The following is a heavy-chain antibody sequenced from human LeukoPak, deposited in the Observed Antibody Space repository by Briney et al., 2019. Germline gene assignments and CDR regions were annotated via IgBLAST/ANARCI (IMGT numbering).Heavy chain of an antibody. CDR1: GFTFSSYW. CDR3: AREGNYYGSGSYYNRQFDY. V-gene: IGHV3-7*01. Sequence: GGSLTLSCAASGFTFSSYWMSWVRQAPREGLEWVANINQDGSEKYYVESVKGRFTISRDNAKNSLYLQMNSLRAEDTAVYYCAREGNYYGSGSYYNRQFDYWGQGTLVTVSS. J-gene: IGHJ4*02. CDR2: INQDGSEK. D-gene: IGHD3-10*01.